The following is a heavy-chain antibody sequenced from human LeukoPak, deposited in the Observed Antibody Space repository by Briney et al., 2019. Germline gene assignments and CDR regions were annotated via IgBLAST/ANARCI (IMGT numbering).Heavy chain of an antibody. Sequence: SETLSLTCAVYGVSFSGYYWSWIRQPPGKGLEWIGEINHSGSTNYNPSLKSRVTISVDTSKNQFSLKLSSVTAADTAVYYCARGILRRITMVRGVQNDAFDIWGQGTMVTVSS. CDR3: ARGILRRITMVRGVQNDAFDI. CDR1: GVSFSGYY. D-gene: IGHD3-10*01. CDR2: INHSGST. V-gene: IGHV4-34*01. J-gene: IGHJ3*02.